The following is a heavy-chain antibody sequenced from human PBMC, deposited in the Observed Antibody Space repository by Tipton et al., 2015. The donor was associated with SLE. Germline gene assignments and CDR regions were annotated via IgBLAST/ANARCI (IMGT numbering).Heavy chain of an antibody. CDR1: GGSISSGGYY. V-gene: IGHV4-61*08. Sequence: TLSLTCTVSGGSISSGGYYWSWIRQPPGKGLEWIGYIYYSGFTNYNPSLKSRVSMSVDTSKNQFSLTLTSVTAADTAVYYCATSNSFGGNSLYWGQGTLVTVSS. CDR3: ATSNSFGGNSLY. CDR2: IYYSGFT. D-gene: IGHD4-23*01. J-gene: IGHJ4*02.